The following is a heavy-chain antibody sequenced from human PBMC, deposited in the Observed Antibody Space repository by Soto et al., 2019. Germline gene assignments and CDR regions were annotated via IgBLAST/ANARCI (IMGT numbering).Heavy chain of an antibody. Sequence: QVQLVQSGGEVKRPGASVRVSCKASGYTFNTYGISWVRQAPGQGLEWMGWISAYNGHADYAQKFQVRVTMTTDTSTNTVSMELRGLRSDETAVYYCARGRTWGARDFDYWGQGTLVTVSS. J-gene: IGHJ4*02. D-gene: IGHD3-16*01. CDR2: ISAYNGHA. CDR3: ARGRTWGARDFDY. CDR1: GYTFNTYG. V-gene: IGHV1-18*01.